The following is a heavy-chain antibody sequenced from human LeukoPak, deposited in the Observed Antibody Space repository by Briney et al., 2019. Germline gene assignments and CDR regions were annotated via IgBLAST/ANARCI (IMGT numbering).Heavy chain of an antibody. CDR3: ARDLSTMVRGVIDNWFDP. V-gene: IGHV4-38-2*02. CDR1: GYSISTSYY. D-gene: IGHD3-10*01. Sequence: PSETLSLTCTVSGYSISTSYYWGWIRQPPGKGLEWIGSIYHSGNTYYNPSLKSRVTISVDTSKNQFSLKLNSVTAADTAVYYCARDLSTMVRGVIDNWFDPWGQGTLVTVSS. CDR2: IYHSGNT. J-gene: IGHJ5*02.